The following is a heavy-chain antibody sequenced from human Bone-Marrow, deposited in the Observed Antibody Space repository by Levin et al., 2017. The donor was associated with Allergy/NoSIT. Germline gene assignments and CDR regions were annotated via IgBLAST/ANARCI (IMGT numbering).Heavy chain of an antibody. CDR3: AKDLRDRSRGRYGN. Sequence: GGSLRLSCVASGITFRYYAMSWVRQAPGKGLEWVSAISGSDGSTYYVDSVKGRFTISRDNSKNTLYLQMNSLRVEDTAIYYCAKDLRDRSRGRYGNWGQGTLVTVSS. CDR1: GITFRYYA. V-gene: IGHV3-23*01. J-gene: IGHJ4*02. CDR2: ISGSDGST. D-gene: IGHD1-26*01.